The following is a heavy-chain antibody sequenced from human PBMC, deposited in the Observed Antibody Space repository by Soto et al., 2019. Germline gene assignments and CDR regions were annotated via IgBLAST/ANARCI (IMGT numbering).Heavy chain of an antibody. D-gene: IGHD5-12*01. CDR1: GYTFTSYY. CDR2: INPSGGST. Sequence: GASVKVSCKASGYTFTSYYMHWVRQAPGQGLEWMGIINPSGGSTSYAQKFQGRVTMTRDTSTSTVYMELSSLRSEDTAVYYCARDYGRRDGYNSYAFEIWGQGTLVTVSS. V-gene: IGHV1-46*01. J-gene: IGHJ3*02. CDR3: ARDYGRRDGYNSYAFEI.